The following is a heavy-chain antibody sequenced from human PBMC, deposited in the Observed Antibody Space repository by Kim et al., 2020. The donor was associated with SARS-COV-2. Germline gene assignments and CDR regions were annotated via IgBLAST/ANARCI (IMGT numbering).Heavy chain of an antibody. CDR3: AREGVAGTHLFDY. J-gene: IGHJ4*02. CDR1: GGTFSSYA. CDR2: IIPIFGTA. Sequence: SVKVSCKASGGTFSSYAISWVRQAPGQGLEWMGGIIPIFGTANYAQKFQGRVTITADESTSTAYMELSSLRSEDTAVYYCAREGVAGTHLFDYWGQGTLVTVSS. V-gene: IGHV1-69*13. D-gene: IGHD6-19*01.